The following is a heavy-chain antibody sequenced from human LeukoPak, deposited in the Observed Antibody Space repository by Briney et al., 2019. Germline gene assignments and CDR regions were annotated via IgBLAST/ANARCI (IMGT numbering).Heavy chain of an antibody. Sequence: ASVKVSCKASGHTFTNHNMHWVRLAPGQGLEWMGIISPSDGATNYAHKFQGRVTMTRDTSTSTVYMELSTLKSEDTAVYYCAREVAAPFRFDDWGQGTLVTVSS. CDR2: ISPSDGAT. D-gene: IGHD2-15*01. CDR1: GHTFTNHN. CDR3: AREVAAPFRFDD. V-gene: IGHV1-46*01. J-gene: IGHJ4*02.